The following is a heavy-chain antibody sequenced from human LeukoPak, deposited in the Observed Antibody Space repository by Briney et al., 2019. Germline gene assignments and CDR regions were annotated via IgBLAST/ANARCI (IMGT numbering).Heavy chain of an antibody. CDR3: ARFYGSDWFFDF. D-gene: IGHD3-9*01. CDR2: TYRSGSA. CDR1: GYSISDGYY. Sequence: SETLSLTCAVSGYSISDGYYWAWIRQPPGKGLEWIAHTYRSGSAYYNPSLKSRVSISVDMSEDHLSLKVSSVTAADTAVYYCARFYGSDWFFDFWGQGTLVTVSS. V-gene: IGHV4-38-2*01. J-gene: IGHJ4*02.